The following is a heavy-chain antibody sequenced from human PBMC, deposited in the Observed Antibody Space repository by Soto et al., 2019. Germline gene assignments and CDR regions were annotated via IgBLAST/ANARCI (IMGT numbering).Heavy chain of an antibody. D-gene: IGHD3-9*01. CDR1: GYTFTSYY. Sequence: ASVKVSCKASGYTFTSYYMHWVRQATGQGLEWMGIINPSGGSTSYAQKFQGRVTMTRDTSASTVYMELSSLRSEDTAVYYCARDKYVLRYFDWSPVYWGQGTLVTVSS. V-gene: IGHV1-46*01. CDR2: INPSGGST. J-gene: IGHJ4*02. CDR3: ARDKYVLRYFDWSPVY.